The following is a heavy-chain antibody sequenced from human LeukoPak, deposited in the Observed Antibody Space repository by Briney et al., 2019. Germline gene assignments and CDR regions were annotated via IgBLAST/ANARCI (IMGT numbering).Heavy chain of an antibody. CDR2: ITASGGST. D-gene: IGHD5-12*01. CDR3: ARGPSGYHNT. Sequence: GGSLRLSCAASGFTFSTYAMTWVRQAPGKGLEWVSSITASGGSTYYADSVKGRFTISRDNSKNTLYLQMNSLRAEDTAVYYCARGPSGYHNTGGQGTLVTVSS. V-gene: IGHV3-23*01. J-gene: IGHJ4*02. CDR1: GFTFSTYA.